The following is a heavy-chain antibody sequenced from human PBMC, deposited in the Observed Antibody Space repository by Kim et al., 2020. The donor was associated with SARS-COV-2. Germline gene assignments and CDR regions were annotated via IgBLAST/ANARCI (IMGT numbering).Heavy chain of an antibody. CDR3: ASRWYTGGYYYFDY. Sequence: GGSLRLSCAASGFTFSTYWMHWVRQAPGKGLVWVSRINSDGGIISYADSVKGRFTISRDNAKSTLYLQMNSLRADETAVYYCASRWYTGGYYYFDYWGEG. CDR1: GFTFSTYW. D-gene: IGHD1-26*01. J-gene: IGHJ4*02. CDR2: INSDGGII. V-gene: IGHV3-74*01.